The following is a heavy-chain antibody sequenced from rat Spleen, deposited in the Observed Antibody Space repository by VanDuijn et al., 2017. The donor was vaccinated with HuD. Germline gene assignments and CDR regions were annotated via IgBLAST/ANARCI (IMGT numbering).Heavy chain of an antibody. D-gene: IGHD1-2*01. V-gene: IGHV2-34*01. J-gene: IGHJ3*01. Sequence: QVQLKESGPGLVQPSETLSLTCTVSGFSLTSYSVSWVRQVSGKGPEWRGRMWYDGDTAFNSVLKSRLSISRDTSKNQVFLKMNSLQTDDTGTYYCARDGEAVAASNWFAYWGQGTLVTVSS. CDR2: MWYDGDT. CDR3: ARDGEAVAASNWFAY. CDR1: GFSLTSYS.